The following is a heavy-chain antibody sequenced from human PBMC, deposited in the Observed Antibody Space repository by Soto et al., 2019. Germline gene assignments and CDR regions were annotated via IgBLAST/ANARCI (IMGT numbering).Heavy chain of an antibody. CDR3: ARAYVHDYVWGSYRRYYFDY. D-gene: IGHD3-16*02. CDR2: INHSGST. V-gene: IGHV4-34*01. Sequence: SETLSLTCAVYGGSFSGYYWSWIRQPPGKGLEWIGEINHSGSTNYNPSLKSRVTISVDTSKNQFSLKLSSVTAADTAVYYCARAYVHDYVWGSYRRYYFDYWGQGTLVTV. CDR1: GGSFSGYY. J-gene: IGHJ4*02.